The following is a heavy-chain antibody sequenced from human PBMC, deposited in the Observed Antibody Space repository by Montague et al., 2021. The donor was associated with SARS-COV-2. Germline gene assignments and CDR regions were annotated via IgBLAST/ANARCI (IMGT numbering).Heavy chain of an antibody. CDR2: IYYSGST. V-gene: IGHV4-39*07. CDR3: ARAPPGYWGVVVVVAANFDY. CDR1: GGSISSSSYY. D-gene: IGHD2-15*01. Sequence: SETLSLTCTVSGGSISSSSYYWGWIRQPPGKGLEWIGSIYYSGSTYYNPSLKRRVTISVDTSKNQFSLKLSSVTAADTAVYYCARAPPGYWGVVVVVAANFDYWGQGTLVTVSS. J-gene: IGHJ4*02.